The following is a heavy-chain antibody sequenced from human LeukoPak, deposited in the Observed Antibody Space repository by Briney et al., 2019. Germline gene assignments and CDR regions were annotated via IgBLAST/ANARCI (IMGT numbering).Heavy chain of an antibody. Sequence: SETLSLTCTVSGGSISSGSYYWSWIRQPAGKGLEWIGRIYTSGSTNYNPSLKSRVTISVDTSKNQFSLKLSSVTAADTAVYYCARMAGTGFDYWGQGTLVTVSS. D-gene: IGHD6-19*01. J-gene: IGHJ4*02. V-gene: IGHV4-61*02. CDR1: GGSISSGSYY. CDR2: IYTSGST. CDR3: ARMAGTGFDY.